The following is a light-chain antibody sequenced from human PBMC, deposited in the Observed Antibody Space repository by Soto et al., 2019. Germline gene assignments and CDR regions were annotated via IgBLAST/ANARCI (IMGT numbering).Light chain of an antibody. Sequence: IQMTQSPSTLSASVGDRVTITFRASQSISSWLAWYQQKPGKAPNLLIYDASSLESGAPSRFSGSGSGTDFTLTISSLQPDDFATYYCQQFAISTTFGRGTKVDIK. V-gene: IGKV1-5*01. J-gene: IGKJ1*01. CDR3: QQFAISTT. CDR2: DAS. CDR1: QSISSW.